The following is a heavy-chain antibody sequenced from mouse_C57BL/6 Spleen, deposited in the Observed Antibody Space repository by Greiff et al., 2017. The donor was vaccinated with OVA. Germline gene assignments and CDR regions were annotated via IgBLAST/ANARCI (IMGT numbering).Heavy chain of an antibody. D-gene: IGHD2-5*01. V-gene: IGHV1-80*01. J-gene: IGHJ1*03. CDR1: GYAFSSYW. CDR2: IYPGDGDT. Sequence: QVQLKESGAELVKPGASVKISCKASGYAFSSYWMNWVKQRPGKGLEWIGQIYPGDGDTNYNGKFKGKATLTADKSSSTAYMQLSSLTSEDSAVYFCARGNSNYYWYFDVWGTGTTVTVSS. CDR3: ARGNSNYYWYFDV.